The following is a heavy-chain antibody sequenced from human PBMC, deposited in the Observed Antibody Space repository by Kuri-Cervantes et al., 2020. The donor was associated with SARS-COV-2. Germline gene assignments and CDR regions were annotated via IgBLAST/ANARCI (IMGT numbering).Heavy chain of an antibody. CDR1: GGTFSSYT. CDR3: ARELTGDMLADY. Sequence: SVKVSCKASGGTFSSYTISWVRQAPGQGLEWMGGIIPIFGTANYAQKFQGRVTITADKSTSTAYMELRSLRSDDTAMYYCARELTGDMLADYWGQGTLVTVSS. CDR2: IIPIFGTA. V-gene: IGHV1-69*06. J-gene: IGHJ4*02. D-gene: IGHD7-27*01.